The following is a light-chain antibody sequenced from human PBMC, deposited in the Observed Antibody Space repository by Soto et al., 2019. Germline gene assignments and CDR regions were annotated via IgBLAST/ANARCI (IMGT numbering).Light chain of an antibody. CDR3: AAWDDSLSAV. CDR2: RNN. Sequence: QSVLNQPPSASGTPGQRVTISCSGSSSNIGSNYVYWYQQLPGTAPKLLIYRNNQRPSGVPDRFSGSKSGTSASLAISGLRSEDEADYYCAAWDDSLSAVFGGGTKLTVL. J-gene: IGLJ2*01. V-gene: IGLV1-47*01. CDR1: SSNIGSNY.